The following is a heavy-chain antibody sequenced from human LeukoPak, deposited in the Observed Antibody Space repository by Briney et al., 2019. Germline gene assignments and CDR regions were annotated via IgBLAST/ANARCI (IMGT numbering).Heavy chain of an antibody. V-gene: IGHV1-69*05. CDR1: GGTFSSYA. CDR3: ARGPFLEHEYYFDY. J-gene: IGHJ4*02. CDR2: TIPIFGTA. Sequence: SVKVSCKASGGTFSSYAISWVRQAPGQGLEWMGGTIPIFGTANYAQKFQGRVTITTDESTSTAYMELSSLRSEDTAVYYCARGPFLEHEYYFDYWGQGTLVTVSS. D-gene: IGHD3-3*01.